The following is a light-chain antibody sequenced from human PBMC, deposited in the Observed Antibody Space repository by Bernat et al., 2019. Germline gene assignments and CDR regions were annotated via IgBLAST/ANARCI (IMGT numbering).Light chain of an antibody. CDR3: QKYGSSPPGLT. V-gene: IGKV3-20*01. J-gene: IGKJ4*01. CDR1: QSVSSSY. CDR2: GAS. Sequence: EIVLTQSPGTLSLSPGERATLSCRASQSVSSSYLAWYQQKPGQAPRLLIYGASSRATGIPDRFSGSGSGTDFTLTISRLEPEDFAVYYCQKYGSSPPGLTFGGGNKVEIK.